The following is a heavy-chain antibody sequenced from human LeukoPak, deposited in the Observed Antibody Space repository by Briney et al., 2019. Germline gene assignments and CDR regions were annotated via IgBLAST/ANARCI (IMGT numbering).Heavy chain of an antibody. J-gene: IGHJ4*02. D-gene: IGHD2/OR15-2a*01. CDR3: AKDSAKKYDDY. Sequence: GGSLRLSCAASGFTFSSQWMSWARQAPGKGLEWVAIVNQGGTQKYYVDSVKGRFTISRENSKNTLYLQMNSLRAEDTAVYYCAKDSAKKYDDYWGQGTLVTVSS. V-gene: IGHV3-7*03. CDR1: GFTFSSQW. CDR2: VNQGGTQK.